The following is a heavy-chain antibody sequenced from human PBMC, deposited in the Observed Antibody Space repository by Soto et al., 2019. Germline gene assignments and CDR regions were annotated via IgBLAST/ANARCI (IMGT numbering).Heavy chain of an antibody. CDR1: GYTFTGNY. CDR3: GRESVVRGTHHFAY. J-gene: IGHJ4*02. V-gene: IGHV1-2*02. CDR2: INSNSGVT. Sequence: ASVKISCKASGYTFTGNYLHWVRQAPGQGLDWMGSINSNSGVTDYAQKFQGRVTMTRDTSISTAYMELSRLKSDDTAVYYCGRESVVRGTHHFAYWGQGTTVTVSS. D-gene: IGHD1-7*01.